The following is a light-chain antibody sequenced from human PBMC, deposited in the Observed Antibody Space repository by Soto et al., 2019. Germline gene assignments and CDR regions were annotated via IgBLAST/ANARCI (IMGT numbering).Light chain of an antibody. V-gene: IGLV2-14*01. J-gene: IGLJ3*02. CDR1: SSDVGAYNH. Sequence: QSALTQPASVSGSPGQSITISCTGTSSDVGAYNHVSWFQQHPGKAPKLIIYEVTNRPSGVSNRFSGSKSGNTASLTISGIQAEDEAEYYCTSDTLSSIWVFGGGTKLTVL. CDR2: EVT. CDR3: TSDTLSSIWV.